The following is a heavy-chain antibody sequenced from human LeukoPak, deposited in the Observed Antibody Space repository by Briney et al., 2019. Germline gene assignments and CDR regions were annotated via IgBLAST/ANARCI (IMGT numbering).Heavy chain of an antibody. J-gene: IGHJ4*02. Sequence: PGGSLRLSCEASGFNVSSNYMTWVRQAPGKGLEWVSLIYGDGTTDYADSVKGRFHISRHNSKNTLYLQMNSLRAEDTALYYCAKKYCSGGVCYPPSFDYWGRGTLVIVSS. D-gene: IGHD2-8*02. V-gene: IGHV3-53*01. CDR2: IYGDGTT. CDR3: AKKYCSGGVCYPPSFDY. CDR1: GFNVSSNY.